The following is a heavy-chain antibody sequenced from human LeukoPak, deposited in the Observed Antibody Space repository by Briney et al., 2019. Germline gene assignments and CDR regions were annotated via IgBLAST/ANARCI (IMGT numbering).Heavy chain of an antibody. D-gene: IGHD3-10*01. CDR2: IYYSGST. Sequence: PSETLSLTCTVSGGSISSSSYYWGWIRQPPGKGLEWIGSIYYSGSTYYNPSLKSRVTISVDTSKNQFSLKLSSVTAADTAVYYCARHVGGSFITMVRGVPRWFDPWGQGTLVTVSS. V-gene: IGHV4-39*01. CDR1: GGSISSSSYY. CDR3: ARHVGGSFITMVRGVPRWFDP. J-gene: IGHJ5*02.